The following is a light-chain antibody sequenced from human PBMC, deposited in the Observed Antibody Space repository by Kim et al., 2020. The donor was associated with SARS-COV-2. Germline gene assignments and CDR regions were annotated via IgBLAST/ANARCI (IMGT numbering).Light chain of an antibody. Sequence: DIVMTQSPDSLAVSLGERATIHCKSSQSVLYSSNNKNYLAWYQQKPGQPRKLLIYWASTRESGVPDRFSGSGSGTDFTLTISSLQAEDVAVYYCQQYYTPPSLTFGGGTKVDIK. CDR3: QQYYTPPSLT. J-gene: IGKJ4*01. CDR2: WAS. V-gene: IGKV4-1*01. CDR1: QSVLYSSNNKNY.